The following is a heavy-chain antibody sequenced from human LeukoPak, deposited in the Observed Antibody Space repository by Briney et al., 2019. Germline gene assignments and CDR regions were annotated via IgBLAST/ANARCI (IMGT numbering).Heavy chain of an antibody. Sequence: GASVKVSCKASGGTFSSYVISWVRQAPGHGLEWMGGIIPIFGTTNYAQKFQGRVTITADESTSTAYMELSSLRSEDTAVYYCATYSSTLIVGATKGFYYYYMDVWGKGTTVTVSS. CDR2: IIPIFGTT. V-gene: IGHV1-69*13. CDR3: ATYSSTLIVGATKGFYYYYMDV. D-gene: IGHD1-26*01. J-gene: IGHJ6*03. CDR1: GGTFSSYV.